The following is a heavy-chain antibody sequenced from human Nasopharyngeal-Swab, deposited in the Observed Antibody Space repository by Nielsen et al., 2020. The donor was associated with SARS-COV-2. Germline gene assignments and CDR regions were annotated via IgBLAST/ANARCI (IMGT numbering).Heavy chain of an antibody. CDR2: INHNERT. J-gene: IGHJ5*02. CDR3: ARSVSDYTNNDRFDYFDP. Sequence: SETLSLTCSVSGGSFNGFYWNWIRQSPGKGLEWIGEINHNERTNYNPSLMSRVTLLIDTANNQVSLKLSDVTATDTAVYYCARSVSDYTNNDRFDYFDPWGQGSLVTVSS. D-gene: IGHD4-11*01. V-gene: IGHV4-34*01. CDR1: GGSFNGFY.